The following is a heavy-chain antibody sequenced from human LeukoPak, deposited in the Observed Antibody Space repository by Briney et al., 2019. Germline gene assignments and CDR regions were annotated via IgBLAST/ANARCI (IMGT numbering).Heavy chain of an antibody. CDR1: GFTFSSYE. Sequence: PGGSLRLSCAASGFTFSSYEMNWVRQAPGKGLEWVSYISSSGSTIYYADSVKGRFTISRDNAKNSLYLQMNSLRAEDTAVYYCARDADSSSSDYWGQGTLVTVSS. V-gene: IGHV3-48*03. D-gene: IGHD6-6*01. CDR2: ISSSGSTI. CDR3: ARDADSSSSDY. J-gene: IGHJ4*02.